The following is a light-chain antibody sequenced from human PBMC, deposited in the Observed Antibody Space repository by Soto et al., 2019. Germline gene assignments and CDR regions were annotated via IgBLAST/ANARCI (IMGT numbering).Light chain of an antibody. CDR1: QTISGW. CDR2: DAS. V-gene: IGKV1-5*01. CDR3: QQSYSTPRT. J-gene: IGKJ5*01. Sequence: DIQMTQSPSTLSASVGDTVTITCRASQTISGWLAWYQQRPGKAPNLLIFDASTLESGVPSRFSGSGSGTTFTLTISSLQPEDFATYYCQQSYSTPRTFGQGTRLEIK.